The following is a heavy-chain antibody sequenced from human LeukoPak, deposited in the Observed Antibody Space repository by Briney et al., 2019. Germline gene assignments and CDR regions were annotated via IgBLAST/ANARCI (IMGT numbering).Heavy chain of an antibody. D-gene: IGHD3-22*01. J-gene: IGHJ3*02. CDR2: ISSCCSTI. CDR1: GFHFSSYE. CDR3: AREGYYYDSSGYTAGAFDI. Sequence: GGSLRLSCAASGFHFSSYEMNWVRQAPGKGLEWVSYISSCCSTIYYADSVKGRFTISRDNAKNSLYLQMNSLRAEDTAVYYCAREGYYYDSSGYTAGAFDIWGQGTMVTVSS. V-gene: IGHV3-48*03.